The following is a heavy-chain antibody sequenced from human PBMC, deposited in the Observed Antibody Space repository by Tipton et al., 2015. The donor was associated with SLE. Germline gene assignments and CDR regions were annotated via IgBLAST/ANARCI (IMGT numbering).Heavy chain of an antibody. CDR3: ARDLGSTSLGY. V-gene: IGHV4-34*01. CDR1: GGSFSGYH. CDR2: INHSGST. Sequence: TLSLTCAVYGGSFSGYHWSWIRQPPGKGLEWIGEINHSGSTNYNPSLKSRVTISVDTSKNQFSLKLSSVTAADTAVYYCARDLGSTSLGYWGQGTLVTVSS. J-gene: IGHJ4*02. D-gene: IGHD2-2*01.